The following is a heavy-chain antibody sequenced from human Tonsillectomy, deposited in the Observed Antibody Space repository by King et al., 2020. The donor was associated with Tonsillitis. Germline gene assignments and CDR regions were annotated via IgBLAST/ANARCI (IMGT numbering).Heavy chain of an antibody. CDR3: ARHEVVTPRGRPATFAFDI. Sequence: VQLVQSGAEVKKPGASVKISCKGAGYSFTNYWIGWVRQMPGKGLEWMGVIYPGDSETRYSPSFQGQVTISADKSIRIVYLQWSSLKASDTAMYYCARHEVVTPRGRPATFAFDIWGQGTMVTVSS. CDR1: GYSFTNYW. D-gene: IGHD3-16*02. V-gene: IGHV5-51*01. J-gene: IGHJ3*02. CDR2: IYPGDSET.